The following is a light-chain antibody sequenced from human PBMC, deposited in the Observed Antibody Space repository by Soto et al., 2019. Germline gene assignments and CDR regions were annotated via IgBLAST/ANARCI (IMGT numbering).Light chain of an antibody. CDR2: SNN. Sequence: QSVLTQPPSASGTPGQRVTISCSGSRSNIGSNTVNWYQQLPGTAPKLLIYSNNQRPSGVPDRFSGSKSGTSASLAISGLQSEDEADYYCAAWDDSLIGVVFGGGTKVTVL. J-gene: IGLJ3*02. V-gene: IGLV1-44*01. CDR1: RSNIGSNT. CDR3: AAWDDSLIGVV.